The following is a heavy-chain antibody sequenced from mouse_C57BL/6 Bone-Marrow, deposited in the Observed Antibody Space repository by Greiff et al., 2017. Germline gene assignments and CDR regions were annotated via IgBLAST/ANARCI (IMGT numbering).Heavy chain of an antibody. V-gene: IGHV1-54*01. J-gene: IGHJ2*01. CDR2: IIPGSGGT. Sequence: QVQLQQSGAELVRPGPSVKVSCKASGYAFTNYLIEWVKQRPGQGLEWIGVIIPGSGGTNYNEKFKGKATLTADKSSSTAYMQLSSLASEDSAVYFCAREGGTRDYWGQGTTLTVSS. D-gene: IGHD3-3*01. CDR3: AREGGTRDY. CDR1: GYAFTNYL.